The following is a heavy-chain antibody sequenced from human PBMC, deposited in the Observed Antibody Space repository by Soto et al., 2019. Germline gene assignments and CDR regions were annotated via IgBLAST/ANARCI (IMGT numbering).Heavy chain of an antibody. J-gene: IGHJ4*02. V-gene: IGHV4-30-2*01. D-gene: IGHD5-18*01. CDR2: IYHSGST. CDR3: ARSGYSYGYRFDY. Sequence: QLQLQESGSGLVKPSQTLSLTCAVSGGSIISGGYSWSWIRQPPGKGLEWIGYIYHSGSTYYNPSLTSRVTISVDRSNNHVSLKLSSVTAADTAVYYCARSGYSYGYRFDYWCQGTLVTVSS. CDR1: GGSIISGGYS.